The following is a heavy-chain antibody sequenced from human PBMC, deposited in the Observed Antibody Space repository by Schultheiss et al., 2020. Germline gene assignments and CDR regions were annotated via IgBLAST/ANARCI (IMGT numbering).Heavy chain of an antibody. CDR3: ARVGWELLGTNIDFDY. Sequence: GGSLRLSCAASGFTFSSYSMNWVRQAPGKGLEWVSSISSSSSYIYYADSVKGRFTISRDNAKNSLYLQMNSLRAEDTAVYYCARVGWELLGTNIDFDYWGQGTLVTSPQ. CDR2: ISSSSSYI. D-gene: IGHD1-26*01. CDR1: GFTFSSYS. V-gene: IGHV3-21*01. J-gene: IGHJ4*02.